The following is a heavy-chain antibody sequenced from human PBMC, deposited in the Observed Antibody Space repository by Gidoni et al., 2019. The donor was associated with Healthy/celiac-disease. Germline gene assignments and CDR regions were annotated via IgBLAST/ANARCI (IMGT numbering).Heavy chain of an antibody. CDR3: ARGFWSPLSGSYYHYYFDY. Sequence: QVQLVESGGGVVQPGRSLRLSCAASGFTFSSYAMPWVRQAPGKGLEWVAVISYDGSNKYYADSVKGRFTISRDNSKNTLYLQMNSLRAEDTAVYYCARGFWSPLSGSYYHYYFDYWGQGTLVTVSS. CDR1: GFTFSSYA. J-gene: IGHJ4*02. D-gene: IGHD1-26*01. V-gene: IGHV3-30*16. CDR2: ISYDGSNK.